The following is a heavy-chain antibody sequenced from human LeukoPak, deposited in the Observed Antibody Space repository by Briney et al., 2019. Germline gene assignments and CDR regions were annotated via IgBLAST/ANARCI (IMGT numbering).Heavy chain of an antibody. Sequence: GGSLRLSCAASGFIFSDYGMHWVRQAPGKGLGWVAFIRYDASNKDYADSVKGQFTISRDNSKNTLYLQINSLRAEDTAVYYCAKETAYSSSWYSAYYFDYWGQGTLVTVSS. D-gene: IGHD6-13*01. J-gene: IGHJ4*02. CDR1: GFIFSDYG. CDR2: IRYDASNK. CDR3: AKETAYSSSWYSAYYFDY. V-gene: IGHV3-30*02.